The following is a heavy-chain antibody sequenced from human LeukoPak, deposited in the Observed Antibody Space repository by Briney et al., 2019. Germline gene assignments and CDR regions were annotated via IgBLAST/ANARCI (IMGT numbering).Heavy chain of an antibody. D-gene: IGHD2-8*01. Sequence: SETLSLTCTVSGGSISSYYWNWIRQPAGKGLEWIGRIYSSGSTNYNPSLKSRVTMSVDTSKNQFSLKLSSVTAADTAVYYCARTSCTNGVCYTPYYFDYWGQGTLVTVSS. CDR3: ARTSCTNGVCYTPYYFDY. J-gene: IGHJ4*02. V-gene: IGHV4-4*07. CDR2: IYSSGST. CDR1: GGSISSYY.